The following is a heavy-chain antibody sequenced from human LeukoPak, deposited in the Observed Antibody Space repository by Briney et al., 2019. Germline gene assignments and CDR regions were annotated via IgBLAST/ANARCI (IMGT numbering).Heavy chain of an antibody. V-gene: IGHV3-23*01. J-gene: IGHJ4*02. CDR1: GFTFSSNG. CDR2: ITGSGGNT. Sequence: PGGTLRLSCAASGFTFSSNGMSWVRQAPGKGLEWVSTITGSGGNTYYAASVKGRFTISRDNSKNTLYLQMNSLRAEDTAVYYSAKDHGSLGSRLNWGQGTLVTVSS. CDR3: AKDHGSLGSRLN. D-gene: IGHD3-10*01.